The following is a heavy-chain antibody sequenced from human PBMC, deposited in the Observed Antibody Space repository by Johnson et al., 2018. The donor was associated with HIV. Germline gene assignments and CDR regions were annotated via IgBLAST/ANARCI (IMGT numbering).Heavy chain of an antibody. D-gene: IGHD6-19*01. CDR3: AREQWADAFDI. V-gene: IGHV3-7*01. J-gene: IGHJ3*02. CDR1: GFTFSNYG. Sequence: VQLVESGGGVVQPGRSLRLSCAASGFTFSNYGMHWVRQAPGKGLEWVANIKQDGSEKYYVDSVKGRFTISRDNAKNSLYLQMNSLRAEDTAVYYCAREQWADAFDIWGQGTMVTVSS. CDR2: IKQDGSEK.